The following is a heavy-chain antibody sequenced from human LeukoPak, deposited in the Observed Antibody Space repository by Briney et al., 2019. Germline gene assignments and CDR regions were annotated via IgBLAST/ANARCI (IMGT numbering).Heavy chain of an antibody. Sequence: GGSLRLSCAASGFTFSSYWMSWVRQAPGKGLEWVANIKQDGSEKYYVDSVKGRFTISRDNSKNTLYLQINSLRAEDTAVYYCARETGLRTFDYWGQGTLVTVSS. CDR3: ARETGLRTFDY. V-gene: IGHV3-7*01. D-gene: IGHD4-17*01. J-gene: IGHJ4*02. CDR2: IKQDGSEK. CDR1: GFTFSSYW.